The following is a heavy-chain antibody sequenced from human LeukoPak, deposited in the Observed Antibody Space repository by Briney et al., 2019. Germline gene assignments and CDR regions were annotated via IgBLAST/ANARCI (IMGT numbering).Heavy chain of an antibody. CDR2: IIPIFGTA. CDR1: GYTFNGHY. Sequence: GASVKVSCKASGYTFNGHYISWIRQAPGQGLEWMGGIIPIFGTANYAQKFQGRVTITADESTSTAYMELSSLRSEDTAVYYCATHHSSYSSGRKNWFDPWGQGTLVTVSS. D-gene: IGHD6-19*01. V-gene: IGHV1-69*13. J-gene: IGHJ5*02. CDR3: ATHHSSYSSGRKNWFDP.